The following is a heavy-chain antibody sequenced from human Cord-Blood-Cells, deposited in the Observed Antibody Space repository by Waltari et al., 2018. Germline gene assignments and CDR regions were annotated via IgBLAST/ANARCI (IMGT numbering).Heavy chain of an antibody. D-gene: IGHD6-13*01. Sequence: QVQLVESGGGVVQPGGSLRLSCAASGFTFCSYGLHWVRPAPGKGLEWVAFIRYDGSNKYYADSVKGRFTISRDNSKNTLYLQMNSLRAEDTAVYYCAKVRLYSSSWYNWFDPWGQGTLVTVSS. CDR3: AKVRLYSSSWYNWFDP. V-gene: IGHV3-30*02. J-gene: IGHJ5*02. CDR2: IRYDGSNK. CDR1: GFTFCSYG.